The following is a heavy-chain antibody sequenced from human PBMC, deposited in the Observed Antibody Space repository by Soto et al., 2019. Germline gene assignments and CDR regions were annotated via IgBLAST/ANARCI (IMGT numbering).Heavy chain of an antibody. CDR2: IIPILGIA. J-gene: IGHJ4*02. Sequence: ASVKLSCKASGGTFSSYTISWVRQAPGQGLEWMGRIIPILGIANYAQKFQGWVTMTRDTSISTAYMELSRLRSDDTAVYYCARESYCSGGSCYSDFDYWGQGTLLTVSS. D-gene: IGHD2-15*01. CDR3: ARESYCSGGSCYSDFDY. V-gene: IGHV1-69*04. CDR1: GGTFSSYT.